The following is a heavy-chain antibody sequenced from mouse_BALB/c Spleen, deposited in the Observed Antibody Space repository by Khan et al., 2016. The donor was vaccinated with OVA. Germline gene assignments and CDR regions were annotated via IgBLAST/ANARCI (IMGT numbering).Heavy chain of an antibody. Sequence: VQLKESGPGLVAPSQSLSITCTVSGFSLSRYNIHWVRQPPGKGLEWLGMIWGGGGTDYNSTLKSRLSISKDNSKSQVFLKMYSLQPDNTAMYYCARAYYRYDDYYAMDYWGQGTSVTVAS. CDR3: ARAYYRYDDYYAMDY. CDR1: GFSLSRYN. D-gene: IGHD2-14*01. V-gene: IGHV2-6-4*01. J-gene: IGHJ4*01. CDR2: IWGGGGT.